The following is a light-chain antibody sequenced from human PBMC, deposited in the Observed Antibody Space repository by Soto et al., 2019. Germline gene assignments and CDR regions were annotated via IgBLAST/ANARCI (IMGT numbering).Light chain of an antibody. CDR3: CSYAGSSTLV. CDR1: SSDVGSYNL. Sequence: QSALTQPASVSGSPGQSITIPCTGTSSDVGSYNLVSWYQQHPDKAPRLMISEVTKRPSGVSDRFSGSKSGNTASLTISGLQVEDEADYYCCSYAGSSTLVFGGGTKLTVL. J-gene: IGLJ3*02. CDR2: EVT. V-gene: IGLV2-23*02.